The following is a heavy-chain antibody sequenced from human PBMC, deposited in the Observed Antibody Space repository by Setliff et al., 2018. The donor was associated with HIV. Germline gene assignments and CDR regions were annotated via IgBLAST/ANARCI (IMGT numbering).Heavy chain of an antibody. CDR2: IIPIFGTA. D-gene: IGHD5-12*01. J-gene: IGHJ4*02. CDR3: VREPTKDGYNSGY. V-gene: IGHV1-69*06. CDR1: GYTFTKYA. Sequence: GASVKVSCKASGYTFTKYAISWVRQAPGQGLEWMGRIIPIFGTANYAQKFQGRVTITADKSTSTAYMELSSLRSEDTAVYYCVREPTKDGYNSGYWGQGTLVTVSS.